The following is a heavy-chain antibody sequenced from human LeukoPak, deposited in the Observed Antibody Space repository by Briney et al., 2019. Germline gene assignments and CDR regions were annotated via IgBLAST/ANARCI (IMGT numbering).Heavy chain of an antibody. D-gene: IGHD6-13*01. V-gene: IGHV3-23*01. J-gene: IGHJ4*02. Sequence: GGSLRLSCAASGFTFSSYAMSWVRQAPGKGLEWVSAISGSGGSTYYADSVKGRFTTSRDNSRNTLYLQMNSLRAEDTAVYYCAKSVYSSSWFAGGYFDYWGQGTLVTVSS. CDR1: GFTFSSYA. CDR3: AKSVYSSSWFAGGYFDY. CDR2: ISGSGGST.